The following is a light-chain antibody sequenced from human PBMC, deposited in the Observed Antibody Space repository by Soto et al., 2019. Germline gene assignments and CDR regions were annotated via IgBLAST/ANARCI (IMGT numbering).Light chain of an antibody. Sequence: EIVLTQSPGTLSLAPGERATLSCRASQSLRSLYLAWYQQKPGQAPRLLIYDASSRATGIPDRFSGSGSGTDFTLTISRVGPEDFAVYYCQNYGDSPYTFGQGTKLEIK. V-gene: IGKV3-20*01. CDR2: DAS. CDR3: QNYGDSPYT. CDR1: QSLRSLY. J-gene: IGKJ2*01.